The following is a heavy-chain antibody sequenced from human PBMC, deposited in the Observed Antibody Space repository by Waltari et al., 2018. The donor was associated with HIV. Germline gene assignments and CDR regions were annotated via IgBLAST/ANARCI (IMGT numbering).Heavy chain of an antibody. J-gene: IGHJ3*02. CDR1: GFTFRSYW. Sequence: EVQLEESGGGWVQPGGSLRLSCAVSGFTFRSYWMGWVRQAPGKGLEWVANIEQDGSEKRYGDSVKGRFTISRDNAKKSLDLQMNSLRAEDTAVYYCARMGLMVYAIGAFDIWGQGTMVTVSS. D-gene: IGHD2-8*01. V-gene: IGHV3-7*01. CDR3: ARMGLMVYAIGAFDI. CDR2: IEQDGSEK.